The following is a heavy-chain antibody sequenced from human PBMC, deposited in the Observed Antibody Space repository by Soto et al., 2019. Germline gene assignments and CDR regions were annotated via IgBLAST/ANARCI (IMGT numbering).Heavy chain of an antibody. D-gene: IGHD2-15*01. J-gene: IGHJ4*02. Sequence: EVPLLESGGGSVQPGGSLRLSCSASGFTFSNYAMSWVRQAPGKGLEWVASISGSGRSTNYADSVKGRFTISRDNSKNTLAVQMSSLRAEDTAVYYCARDGGNICSGGSCYFQAPDYWGQGTLVTVSP. CDR3: ARDGGNICSGGSCYFQAPDY. V-gene: IGHV3-23*01. CDR1: GFTFSNYA. CDR2: ISGSGRST.